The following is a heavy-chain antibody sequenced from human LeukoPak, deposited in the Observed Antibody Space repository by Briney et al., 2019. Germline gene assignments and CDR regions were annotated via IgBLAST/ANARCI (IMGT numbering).Heavy chain of an antibody. V-gene: IGHV4-59*08. CDR3: ARHDPYSGSYVRAFDI. J-gene: IGHJ3*02. Sequence: SETLSPTCTVSGGSISTYYWSWIRQPPGKGLEWIGCIYYSGSTNYNPSLKSRVTISVDTSKNQFSLKLTSVTAADTAMYYCARHDPYSGSYVRAFDIWGQGTMVTVSS. CDR1: GGSISTYY. CDR2: IYYSGST. D-gene: IGHD1-26*01.